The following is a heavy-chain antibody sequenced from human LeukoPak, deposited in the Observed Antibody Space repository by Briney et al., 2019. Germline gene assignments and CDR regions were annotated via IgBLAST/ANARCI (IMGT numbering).Heavy chain of an antibody. D-gene: IGHD5-24*01. V-gene: IGHV3-30-3*01. CDR3: ARGERWLLY. CDR2: MSYGGTNK. J-gene: IGHJ4*02. CDR1: GFTFSRDT. Sequence: PGGSLRLSCAASGFTFSRDTMHWVRQAPGKGLEWVAVMSYGGTNKFYADSVKGRFTISRDNSKSTLYLQMDSLRAEDTALYYCARGERWLLYWGQGSLVTVSS.